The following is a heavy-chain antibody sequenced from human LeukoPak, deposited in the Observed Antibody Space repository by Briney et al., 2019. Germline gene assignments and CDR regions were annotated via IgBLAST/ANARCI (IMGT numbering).Heavy chain of an antibody. J-gene: IGHJ4*02. CDR1: GFTFSSYS. CDR3: ARVSGRGFDY. Sequence: GGSLRLSCAASGFTFSSYSMNWVRQAPGKGLEWVSYISSSSSTIYYADSVKGRFTISRDNAKNSLYLQMNSQRAEDTAVYYCARVSGRGFDYWGQGTLVTVSS. D-gene: IGHD3-10*01. V-gene: IGHV3-48*04. CDR2: ISSSSSTI.